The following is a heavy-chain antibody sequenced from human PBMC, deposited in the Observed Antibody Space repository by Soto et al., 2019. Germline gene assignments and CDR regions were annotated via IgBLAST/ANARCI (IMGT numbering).Heavy chain of an antibody. CDR1: GFSFSTYW. CDR2: IDQGGGEK. CDR3: PRGRNWSEP. Sequence: EVQLVESGGGLVQPGGSLRLSCAASGFSFSTYWMAWVRQAPGIGLEWVANIDQGGGEKYYVDSGGGRFTISRDNAKDSLLLQMNSLRAEGAALYSCPRGRNWSEPWGQGTLVYVSS. J-gene: IGHJ5*01. V-gene: IGHV3-7*05.